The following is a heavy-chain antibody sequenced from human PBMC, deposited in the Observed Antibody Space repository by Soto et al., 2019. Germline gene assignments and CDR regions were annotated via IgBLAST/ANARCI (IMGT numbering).Heavy chain of an antibody. D-gene: IGHD5-12*01. V-gene: IGHV3-30*18. Sequence: QVQLVESGGGVVQPGRSLRLSCAASGFTFSSYGMHWVRQAPGKGLEWVAVISYDGSNKYYADSVKGRFTISRDNSKNTLYLQMHRPRSMNTAVYYCAKDVTHVVEMATIIFEYWRQGTLVTVSS. CDR2: ISYDGSNK. CDR3: AKDVTHVVEMATIIFEY. CDR1: GFTFSSYG. J-gene: IGHJ4*02.